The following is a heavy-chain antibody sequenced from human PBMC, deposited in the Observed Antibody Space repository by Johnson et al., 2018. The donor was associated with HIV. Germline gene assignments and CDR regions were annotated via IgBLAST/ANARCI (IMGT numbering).Heavy chain of an antibody. J-gene: IGHJ3*02. CDR3: AREDSAFDI. CDR1: GFTFDDYG. CDR2: IKWSGGST. Sequence: VQLVESGGGVVQPGRSLRLSCAASGFTFDDYGMSWVRQAPGKGLEWVSGIKWSGGSTGYADSVKARFMISRDNAKNTLYLQMNSLRAEDTAVYYCAREDSAFDIWGQGTMVTVSS. V-gene: IGHV3-20*04.